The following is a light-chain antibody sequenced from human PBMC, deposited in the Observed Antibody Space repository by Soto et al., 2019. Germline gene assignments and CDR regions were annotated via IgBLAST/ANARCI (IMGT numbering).Light chain of an antibody. V-gene: IGKV3-11*01. CDR3: QQRYNWPVT. Sequence: DIVLTQSPGTLSLSPGERASLSCRASQNVETFLPWYQQRPGHSPRLLIYDASRRATGIPARFSGSGSGTDFTLTITGLEPEDFGVYYCQQRYNWPVTFGAGTKVEI. J-gene: IGKJ4*01. CDR2: DAS. CDR1: QNVETF.